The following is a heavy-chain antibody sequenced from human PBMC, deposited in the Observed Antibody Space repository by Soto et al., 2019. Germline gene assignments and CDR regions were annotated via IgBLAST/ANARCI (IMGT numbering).Heavy chain of an antibody. J-gene: IGHJ5*02. V-gene: IGHV3-23*01. Sequence: HPGGSLRLSCAASGFTFSSYAMSWVRQAPGKGLEWVSAISGSGGSTYYADSVKGRFTISRDNSKNTLYLQMNSLRAEDTAVYYCAKDKYDLATRSYNWFDPWGQGTLVTVSS. CDR3: AKDKYDLATRSYNWFDP. CDR2: ISGSGGST. CDR1: GFTFSSYA. D-gene: IGHD3-3*01.